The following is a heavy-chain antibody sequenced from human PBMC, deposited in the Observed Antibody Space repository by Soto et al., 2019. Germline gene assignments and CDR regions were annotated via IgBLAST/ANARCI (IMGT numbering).Heavy chain of an antibody. Sequence: QVRLVQSGAEVKKPGSSVKLSCKVSGGNSNSYSIAWVRQAPGQGLQWLGTIVPLSGTPNHAHKFLGRVTITADTSTNTAYLELSSLRYEDTAIYYCARDWRQMSRGGFFDYWGQGSLVTISS. V-gene: IGHV1-69*06. CDR3: ARDWRQMSRGGFFDY. D-gene: IGHD3-3*01. CDR2: IVPLSGTP. J-gene: IGHJ4*02. CDR1: GGNSNSYS.